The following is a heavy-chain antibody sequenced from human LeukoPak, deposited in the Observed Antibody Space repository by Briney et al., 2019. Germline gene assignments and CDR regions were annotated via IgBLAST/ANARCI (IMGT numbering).Heavy chain of an antibody. CDR1: GYTFTGYY. CDR2: INPNSGGT. Sequence: GASVKVSCKASGYTFTGYYMHWVRQAPGQGLEWMGWINPNSGGTNYAQKFQGRVTMTTDTSTSTAYMELRSLRSDDTAVYYCARDPPGVSITMIDPTRLDYWGQGTLVTVSS. D-gene: IGHD3-22*01. CDR3: ARDPPGVSITMIDPTRLDY. J-gene: IGHJ4*02. V-gene: IGHV1-2*02.